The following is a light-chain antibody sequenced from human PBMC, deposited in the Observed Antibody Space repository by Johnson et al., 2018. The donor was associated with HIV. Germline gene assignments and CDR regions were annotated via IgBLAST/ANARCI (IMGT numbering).Light chain of an antibody. CDR1: SSNIGNNY. CDR2: YNN. Sequence: QSVLTQPPSVSAAPGQKVTISCSGSSSNIGNNYVSWYQQLPGTAPKLLIYYNNKRPSGIPGRFSGSKSGPSATLGITGLQTGDEADYYCGTWDSSLTSYVFGAGTKVTVL. J-gene: IGLJ1*01. V-gene: IGLV1-51*01. CDR3: GTWDSSLTSYV.